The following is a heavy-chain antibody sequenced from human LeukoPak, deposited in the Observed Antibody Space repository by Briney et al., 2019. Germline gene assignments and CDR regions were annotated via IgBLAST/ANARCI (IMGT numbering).Heavy chain of an antibody. Sequence: SETLSLTCALSTVSGSSGNFWSWVRQPPGEGLERIGEVHKSGRTNYNPSLKTRVTISIDASSNQLSLELTSVTAADTAMYYCARAAALRYFSGADRRADAFDIWGQGTMVTVSS. CDR2: VHKSGRT. CDR1: TVSGSSGNF. CDR3: ARAAALRYFSGADRRADAFDI. V-gene: IGHV4-4*02. D-gene: IGHD3-9*01. J-gene: IGHJ3*02.